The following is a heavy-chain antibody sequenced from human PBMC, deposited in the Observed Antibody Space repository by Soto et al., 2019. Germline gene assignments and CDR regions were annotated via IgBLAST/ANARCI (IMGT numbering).Heavy chain of an antibody. CDR3: ARWGHRGVTPPMGYYYYYGMDV. CDR1: GGSFSGYY. D-gene: IGHD3-10*01. CDR2: INHSGST. Sequence: QVQLQQWGAGLLKPSETLSLTCAVYGGSFSGYYWSWIRQPPGKGLEWIGEINHSGSTNYNPSLKSRVTISVDTSKNQFSLKLSSVTAADTAVYYCARWGHRGVTPPMGYYYYYGMDVWGQGTTVTVSS. J-gene: IGHJ6*02. V-gene: IGHV4-34*01.